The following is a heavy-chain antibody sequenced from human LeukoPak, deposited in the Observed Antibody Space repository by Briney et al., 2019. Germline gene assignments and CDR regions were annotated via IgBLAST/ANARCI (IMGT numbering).Heavy chain of an antibody. CDR3: ARGLWFGELAPEKFDY. CDR2: MNPNSGNT. D-gene: IGHD3-10*01. J-gene: IGHJ4*02. CDR1: GYTFTSYD. V-gene: IGHV1-8*03. Sequence: ASVKVSCKASGYTFTSYDINWVRQATGQGLEWMGWMNPNSGNTGYAQKFQGRVTTTRNTSISTAYMELSSPRSEDTAVYYCARGLWFGELAPEKFDYWGQGTLVTVSS.